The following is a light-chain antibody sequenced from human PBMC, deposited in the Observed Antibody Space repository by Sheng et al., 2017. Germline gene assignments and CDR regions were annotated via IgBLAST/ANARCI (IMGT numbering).Light chain of an antibody. CDR2: RNT. CDR1: NIGSKN. CDR3: QVWDSGTSKGV. Sequence: SYDLTQPLSVSVALGQTARITCGGNNIGSKNVHWYQQKPGQAPVVVIYRNTNRPSEIPERFSGSNSGNTATLTISRAQAGDESDYFCQVWDSGTSKGVFGGGTKLTVL. J-gene: IGLJ2*01. V-gene: IGLV3-9*01.